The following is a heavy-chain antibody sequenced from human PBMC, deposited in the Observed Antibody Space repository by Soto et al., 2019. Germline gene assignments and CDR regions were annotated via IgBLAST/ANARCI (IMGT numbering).Heavy chain of an antibody. CDR2: IKEDGSNK. D-gene: IGHD1-26*01. CDR1: GFTFSTYW. J-gene: IGHJ4*02. V-gene: IGHV3-7*01. Sequence: GGSLRLSCAASGFTFSTYWMSWVRQAPGKGLEWVANIKEDGSNKGYADSVKGRFTISRDNSKNTLNLQMNSLRVEDTAVYYCTRAAIRGELLDYWGQGTQVTVSS. CDR3: TRAAIRGELLDY.